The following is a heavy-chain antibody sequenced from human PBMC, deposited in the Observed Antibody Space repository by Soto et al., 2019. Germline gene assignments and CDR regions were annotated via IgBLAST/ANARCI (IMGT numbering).Heavy chain of an antibody. CDR1: GDSFSKYT. CDR3: ARGTGLQKSGRSHLDS. CDR2: IIPRFGTT. D-gene: IGHD2-21*01. J-gene: IGHJ4*02. V-gene: IGHV1-69*13. Sequence: SVKVSCKASGDSFSKYTVNWVRQAPRQGLEWMGGIIPRFGTTNYAPTLQDRVTITADESMNTVYMELSSLRSEDTALYYCARGTGLQKSGRSHLDSWGQGTLVTVSS.